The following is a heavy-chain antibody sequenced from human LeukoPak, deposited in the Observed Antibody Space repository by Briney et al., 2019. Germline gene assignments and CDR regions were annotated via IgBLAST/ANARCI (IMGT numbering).Heavy chain of an antibody. CDR2: ISYSGTT. J-gene: IGHJ4*02. D-gene: IGHD3-10*01. V-gene: IGHV4-39*01. CDR1: GGSISRSNYY. Sequence: SETLSLTCSVSGGSISRSNYYWGWIRQPPGKGLEWIGSISYSGTTYYNPSLQSRVTIFVDTSKNQFSLKLSSVTAADTAVYYCAANSADYNTLGSSYKVWGQGTLVTVSS. CDR3: AANSADYNTLGSSYKV.